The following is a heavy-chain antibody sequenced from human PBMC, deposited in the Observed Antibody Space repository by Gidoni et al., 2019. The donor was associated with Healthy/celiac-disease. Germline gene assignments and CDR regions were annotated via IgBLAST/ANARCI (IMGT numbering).Heavy chain of an antibody. Sequence: QVQLVESGGGVVQPGRSLRLSCAASGFTFSRYAMHWVRQAPGKGLEWVAAISYDGSNKSYADSVKGRFTISRDNSKNTLYLQMNSLRAEDTAVYYCARDSYGSSWYPSYFDYWGQGTLVTVSS. CDR2: ISYDGSNK. CDR3: ARDSYGSSWYPSYFDY. D-gene: IGHD6-13*01. V-gene: IGHV3-30-3*01. J-gene: IGHJ4*02. CDR1: GFTFSRYA.